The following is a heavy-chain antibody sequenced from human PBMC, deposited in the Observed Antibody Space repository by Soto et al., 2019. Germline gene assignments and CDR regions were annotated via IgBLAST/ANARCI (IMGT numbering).Heavy chain of an antibody. Sequence: QVQLVQSGPEVKKPGASVKVSCKTSGYTFTSYGIAWVRQPPGQGLEWMGWISTAKGTTNYPQKFEGRVTMTTDTSTSTAYMELRSLRSDDTAVDYCATRYPAFDFWGQGTLVTVSS. J-gene: IGHJ4*02. D-gene: IGHD3-16*02. CDR3: ATRYPAFDF. V-gene: IGHV1-18*01. CDR2: ISTAKGTT. CDR1: GYTFTSYG.